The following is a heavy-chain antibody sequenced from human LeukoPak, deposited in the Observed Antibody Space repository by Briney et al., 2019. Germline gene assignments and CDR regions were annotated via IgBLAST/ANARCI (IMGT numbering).Heavy chain of an antibody. V-gene: IGHV5-51*01. CDR2: IYPGDSDT. CDR3: ARHKPPLTGTNWFDP. CDR1: GGTFSSYA. Sequence: KVSCKASGGTFSSYAISWVRQMPGKGLEWMGIIYPGDSDTRYSPSFQGQVTISADKSISTAYLQWSSLKASDTAMYYCARHKPPLTGTNWFDPWGQGTLVTVSS. J-gene: IGHJ5*02.